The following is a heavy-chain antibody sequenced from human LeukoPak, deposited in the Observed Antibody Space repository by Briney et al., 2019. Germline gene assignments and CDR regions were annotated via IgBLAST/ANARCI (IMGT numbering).Heavy chain of an antibody. D-gene: IGHD4-11*01. Sequence: ASVKVSCKASGYTFTCYGISWVRQAPGQGLEWMGWISTYNGNTNYAQKLQGRVTMTTDTSTTTAYMELRSLTSDDTAVYYCARDPTTQTFDYWGQGTLVTVSS. CDR3: ARDPTTQTFDY. CDR2: ISTYNGNT. CDR1: GYTFTCYG. V-gene: IGHV1-18*01. J-gene: IGHJ4*02.